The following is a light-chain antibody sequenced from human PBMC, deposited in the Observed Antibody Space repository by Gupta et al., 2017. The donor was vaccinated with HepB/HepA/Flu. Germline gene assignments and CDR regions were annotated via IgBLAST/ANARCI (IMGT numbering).Light chain of an antibody. CDR2: AAS. Sequence: DTQLTQSPSSVSASVGDRVIITCWASQDINNHLAWFQQKPGEAPKSLIYAASSLKSGVPSRFSGSASGTEFTLTISSLQPEDFGTYYCQQYNNYPLTFGQGTQVEIK. J-gene: IGKJ1*01. V-gene: IGKV1-16*01. CDR3: QQYNNYPLT. CDR1: QDINNH.